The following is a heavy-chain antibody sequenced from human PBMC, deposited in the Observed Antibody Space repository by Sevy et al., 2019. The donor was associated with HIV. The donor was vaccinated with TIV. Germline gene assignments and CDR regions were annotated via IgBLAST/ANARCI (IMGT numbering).Heavy chain of an antibody. D-gene: IGHD2-2*01. V-gene: IGHV3-23*01. CDR2: ISGSGGST. Sequence: GESLKISCAASGFTFSSYAMSWVRQAPGKGLEWVSAISGSGGSTYYADSVKGRFTISRDNSKNTLYLQMNSLRAEDTAVYYCAKEGYCSSTSCYLNYWGQEPWSPSPQ. J-gene: IGHJ4*01. CDR3: AKEGYCSSTSCYLNY. CDR1: GFTFSSYA.